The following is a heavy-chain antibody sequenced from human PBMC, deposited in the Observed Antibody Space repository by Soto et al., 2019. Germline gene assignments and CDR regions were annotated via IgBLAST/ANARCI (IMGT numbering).Heavy chain of an antibody. CDR2: ISYDGSNK. CDR3: AKDGGGRQLVQVY. D-gene: IGHD6-6*01. Sequence: VQLLESGGGLVQPGGSLRLSCAASGFTFSSYGMHWVRQAPGKGLEWVAVISYDGSNKYYADSVKGRFTISRDNSKNTLYLQMNSLRAEDTAVYYCAKDGGGRQLVQVYWGQGTLVTVSS. V-gene: IGHV3-30*18. CDR1: GFTFSSYG. J-gene: IGHJ4*02.